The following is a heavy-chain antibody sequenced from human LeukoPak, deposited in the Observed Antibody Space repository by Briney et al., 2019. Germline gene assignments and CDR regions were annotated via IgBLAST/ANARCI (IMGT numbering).Heavy chain of an antibody. J-gene: IGHJ4*02. CDR2: MNPNSGNT. CDR3: ARAGYSYGYAPDY. V-gene: IGHV1-8*03. Sequence: ASVKVSGKASGYTFTSYDINWVRQATGQGLEWMGWMNPNSGNTGYAQKFQGRVTITRNTSISTAYMELSSLRSEDTAVYYCARAGYSYGYAPDYWGQGTLVTVSS. D-gene: IGHD5-18*01. CDR1: GYTFTSYD.